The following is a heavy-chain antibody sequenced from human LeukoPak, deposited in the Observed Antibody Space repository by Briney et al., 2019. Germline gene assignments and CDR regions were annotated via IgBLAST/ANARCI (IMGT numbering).Heavy chain of an antibody. Sequence: GGSLRLSCAASGFILSDYNMNWVRQAPGKGLKWISFIAISGTYITYADSMKGRFTISRDNAKNSLYLQMNSLRAEDTAVYYCARDLSATARAYDYWGQGTLVTVSS. CDR1: GFILSDYN. V-gene: IGHV3-21*01. CDR2: IAISGTYI. J-gene: IGHJ4*02. CDR3: ARDLSATARAYDY. D-gene: IGHD1-26*01.